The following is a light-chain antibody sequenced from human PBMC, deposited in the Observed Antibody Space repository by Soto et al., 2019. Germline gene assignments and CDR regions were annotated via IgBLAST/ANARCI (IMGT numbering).Light chain of an antibody. V-gene: IGKV3-20*01. CDR3: QQYGSSPLT. J-gene: IGKJ4*01. CDR2: GAS. CDR1: QSVSSSY. Sequence: IVLTQSPGTRASTTGGAAPLSSTASQSVSSSYLAWYQQKPGQAPRLLIYGASSRATGIPDRFSGSGSGTDFTLTISRLEPEDFAVYYCQQYGSSPLTFGGGTKVDIK.